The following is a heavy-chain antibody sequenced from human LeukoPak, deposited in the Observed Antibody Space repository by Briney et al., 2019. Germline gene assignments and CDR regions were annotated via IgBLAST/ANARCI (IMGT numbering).Heavy chain of an antibody. CDR1: GDTFSNFV. CDR3: ARGMNFWSGYYTPDGY. J-gene: IGHJ4*02. D-gene: IGHD3-3*01. CDR2: ISAYNGNT. Sequence: ASVKVSCKTSGDTFSNFVISWVRQAPGQGLEWMGWISAYNGNTNYAQKLQGRVAMTTDTSTSTAYMELRSLRSDDTAVYYCARGMNFWSGYYTPDGYWGQGTLVTVSS. V-gene: IGHV1-18*01.